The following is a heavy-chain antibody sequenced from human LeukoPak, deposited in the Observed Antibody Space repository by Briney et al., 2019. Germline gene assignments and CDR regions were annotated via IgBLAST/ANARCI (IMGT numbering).Heavy chain of an antibody. CDR1: GFTFSSYA. Sequence: GGSLRLSCAASGFTFSSYAMTWVRQAPGKGLEWVSAISGNGGSTYYADSVKGRFTISRDNSKNTVYLQMNSLRAEDTAVYYCAKPNGATYYYCGIDVWGQGTTVTVSS. CDR3: AKPNGATYYYCGIDV. D-gene: IGHD2-8*01. J-gene: IGHJ6*02. V-gene: IGHV3-23*01. CDR2: ISGNGGST.